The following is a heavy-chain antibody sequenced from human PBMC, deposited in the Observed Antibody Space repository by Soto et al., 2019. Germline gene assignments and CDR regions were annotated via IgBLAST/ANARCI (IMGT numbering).Heavy chain of an antibody. J-gene: IGHJ4*02. Sequence: ASVKVSCKASGYTFTAYYMHWVRQAPGQGREWMGIVNPGDGSTRYAQMFQDRVTMMRDTSTSTIYMELSSLRSEDTAVYYCARSYVQNRPIDYWGQGTLDTVSS. CDR2: VNPGDGST. CDR3: ARSYVQNRPIDY. D-gene: IGHD3-10*02. V-gene: IGHV1-46*01. CDR1: GYTFTAYY.